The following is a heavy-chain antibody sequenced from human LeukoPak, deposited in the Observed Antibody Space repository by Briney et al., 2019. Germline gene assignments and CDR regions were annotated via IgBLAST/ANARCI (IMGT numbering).Heavy chain of an antibody. Sequence: GGSLRLSCAASGFTFSSYDMHWVRQATGKGLEWVSAIGTAGDTYYPGSVKGRFTISRENAKNSLYLQMNSLRAGDTAVYYCARAIAVAPYYYYYGMDVWGQGTTVTVSS. J-gene: IGHJ6*02. V-gene: IGHV3-13*01. CDR1: GFTFSSYD. CDR3: ARAIAVAPYYYYYGMDV. D-gene: IGHD6-19*01. CDR2: IGTAGDT.